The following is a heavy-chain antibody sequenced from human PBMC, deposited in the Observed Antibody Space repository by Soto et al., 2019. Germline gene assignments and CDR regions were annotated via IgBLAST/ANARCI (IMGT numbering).Heavy chain of an antibody. V-gene: IGHV3-23*01. D-gene: IGHD5-12*01. CDR3: AKGVTTIVATGSWFDH. CDR2: ISGSGRTT. CDR1: GFTFNSYA. J-gene: IGHJ5*02. Sequence: LRLSCAVSGFTFNSYAMNWVRQAPGKGLEWVSSISGSGRTTYYADAVKGRFTISRDNSKNTLFLQMNSLRSEDTAVYYCAKGVTTIVATGSWFDHWGPGTLVTVSS.